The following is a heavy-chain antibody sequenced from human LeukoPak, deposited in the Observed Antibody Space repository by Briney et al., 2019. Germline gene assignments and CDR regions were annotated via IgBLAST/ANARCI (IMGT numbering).Heavy chain of an antibody. V-gene: IGHV3-23*01. D-gene: IGHD3-22*01. CDR2: ISGSGGNT. CDR3: ARASLYDNSAYYLDY. J-gene: IGHJ4*02. CDR1: GFTFRSYG. Sequence: GGTLRLSCAASGFTFRSYGMSWVRQAPGKGLEWVSAISGSGGNTYYADSVKGRFTISRDNSKNTLYLQMNSLRAEDTALYYCARASLYDNSAYYLDYWGQGTLVTVSS.